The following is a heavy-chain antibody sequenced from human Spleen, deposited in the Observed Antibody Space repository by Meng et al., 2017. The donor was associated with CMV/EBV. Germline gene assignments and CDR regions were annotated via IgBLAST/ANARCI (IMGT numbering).Heavy chain of an antibody. CDR2: IYSGGST. CDR1: GFTVSSNY. D-gene: IGHD2-2*01. CDR3: ARVDGSSTDFDY. V-gene: IGHV3-53*01. J-gene: IGHJ4*02. Sequence: GESLKISCAASGFTVSSNYMSWVRQAPGKGLEWVSVIYSGGSTYYADSVKGRFSISRDNSKNTLYLQMNSLRAEDTAVYYCARVDGSSTDFDYWGQGTLVTVSS.